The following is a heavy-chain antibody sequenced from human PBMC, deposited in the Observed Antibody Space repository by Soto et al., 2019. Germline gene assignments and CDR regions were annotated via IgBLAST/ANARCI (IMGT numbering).Heavy chain of an antibody. CDR1: GFDFNTYG. CDR2: ISFDGGNQ. CDR3: AKDSSVTAAGSGGWFDP. D-gene: IGHD6-13*01. Sequence: QVQLVQSGGGVVQPWRSLRLSCAASGFDFNTYGLHWVRQAPGKGLEWVAGISFDGGNQYYADSVKGRFTISRDKSNNTLYLQMNGLGAEDTATYYCAKDSSVTAAGSGGWFDPWGQGTLVNVSS. V-gene: IGHV3-30*18. J-gene: IGHJ5*02.